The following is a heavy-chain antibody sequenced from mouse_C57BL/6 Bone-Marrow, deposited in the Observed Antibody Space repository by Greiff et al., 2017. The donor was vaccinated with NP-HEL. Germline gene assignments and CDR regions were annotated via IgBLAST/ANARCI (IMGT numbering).Heavy chain of an antibody. D-gene: IGHD2-4*01. CDR2: IDPSDSST. Sequence: QVQLQQPGAELVMPGASVKLSCKASGYTFTSYWMHWVKQRPGQGLEWIGEIDPSDSSTNYYQKFKGKSTLTVDKSSSTAYMQLSCRTSEDAAVYYCVYYDYDGYFDVWGTGTTVTVSA. V-gene: IGHV1-69*01. J-gene: IGHJ1*03. CDR1: GYTFTSYW. CDR3: VYYDYDGYFDV.